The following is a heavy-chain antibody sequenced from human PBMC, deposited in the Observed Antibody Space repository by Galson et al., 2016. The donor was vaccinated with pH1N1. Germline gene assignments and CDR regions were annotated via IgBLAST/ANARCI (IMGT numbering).Heavy chain of an antibody. CDR3: ARYHYYDDNGYLGWLDP. CDR2: IYSGGNT. Sequence: SLRLSCAASGFSVSDKYMSWVRQAPGKGLEWVPIIYSGGNTYYADTVKGRFTISRDNSKNTLYLQMNGLRAEDTAVYYCARYHYYDDNGYLGWLDPWGQGTLVTVSS. J-gene: IGHJ5*02. D-gene: IGHD3-22*01. CDR1: GFSVSDKY. V-gene: IGHV3-53*01.